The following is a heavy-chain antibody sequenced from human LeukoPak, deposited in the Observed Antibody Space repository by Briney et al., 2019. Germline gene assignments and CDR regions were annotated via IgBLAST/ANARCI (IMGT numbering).Heavy chain of an antibody. J-gene: IGHJ4*02. CDR3: ARSCSGGSCFPDS. CDR2: ISYDGSNK. D-gene: IGHD2-15*01. CDR1: GFTFSSYA. Sequence: GGSLRLSCAASGFTFSSYAMHWVRQAPGKGLEWVAVISYDGSNKYFADSVKGRFTISRDNSKNTLYLQMNSLRAEDTAVYYCARSCSGGSCFPDSWGQGTLVTVSS. V-gene: IGHV3-30-3*01.